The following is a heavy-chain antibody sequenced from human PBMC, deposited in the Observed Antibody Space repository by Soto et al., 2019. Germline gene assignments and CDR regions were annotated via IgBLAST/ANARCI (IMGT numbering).Heavy chain of an antibody. J-gene: IGHJ5*02. CDR1: GVSISSGGYY. CDR3: ARDFRKNYYDSSGYLNWFDP. CDR2: IYYSGGP. Sequence: SETLSLTCTFSGVSISSGGYYWSWIRQHPGKGLEWIGYIYYSGGPYYNPSLKSRVTISVDTSKNQFSLKLSSVTAADTAVYYCARDFRKNYYDSSGYLNWFDPWGQGILVTVSS. V-gene: IGHV4-31*03. D-gene: IGHD3-22*01.